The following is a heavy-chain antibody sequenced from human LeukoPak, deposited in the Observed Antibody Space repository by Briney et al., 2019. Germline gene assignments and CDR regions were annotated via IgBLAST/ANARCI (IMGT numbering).Heavy chain of an antibody. Sequence: GRSLRLSCAASGFTFDDYAMHWVRQAPGKGLEWVSGISWNSGSIGYADSVKGRFTISRDNAKNSLYLQMNSLRAEDTALYYCAKGTDEIVVVVAATTYFDYWGQGTLVTVSS. CDR3: AKGTDEIVVVVAATTYFDY. CDR2: ISWNSGSI. V-gene: IGHV3-9*01. J-gene: IGHJ4*02. CDR1: GFTFDDYA. D-gene: IGHD2-15*01.